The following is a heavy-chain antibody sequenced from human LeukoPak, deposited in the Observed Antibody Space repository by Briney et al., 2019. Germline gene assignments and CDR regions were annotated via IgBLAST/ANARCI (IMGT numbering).Heavy chain of an antibody. CDR1: GGSISSYY. Sequence: SETLSLTCTVSGGSISSYYWSWIREPAGKGLEWIGRIYTSGSTNYNPSLKSRVTMSVDTSRNQFSLKLSSVTAADTAVYYCARGRGYGLYYYYYGMDVWGQGTTVTVSS. J-gene: IGHJ6*02. V-gene: IGHV4-4*07. CDR2: IYTSGST. D-gene: IGHD5-18*01. CDR3: ARGRGYGLYYYYYGMDV.